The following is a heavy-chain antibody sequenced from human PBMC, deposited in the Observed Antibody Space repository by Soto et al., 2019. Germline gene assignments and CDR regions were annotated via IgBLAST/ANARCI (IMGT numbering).Heavy chain of an antibody. CDR1: GGSISSSSYY. D-gene: IGHD3-10*01. CDR3: ARLRFGELLVVDV. Sequence: QLQLQESGPGLVKPSETLSLTCTVSGGSISSSSYYWGWIRQPPGKGLEWIGSIYYSGSTYYNPSLKSRVTISVDTSKNQFSLKLSSVTAADTXXXXXARLRFGELLVVDVWGQGTTVTVSS. V-gene: IGHV4-39*01. J-gene: IGHJ6*02. CDR2: IYYSGST.